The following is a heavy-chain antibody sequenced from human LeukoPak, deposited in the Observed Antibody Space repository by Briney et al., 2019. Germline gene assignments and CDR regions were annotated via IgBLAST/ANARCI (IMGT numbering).Heavy chain of an antibody. CDR1: RFTFSSYG. V-gene: IGHV3-33*06. D-gene: IGHD3-22*01. Sequence: GGSLRLSCAASRFTFSSYGMHWVRQAPGKGLEWVALIWYDGSNKYYADSVKGRFTISRDNSKNTLYLQMNSLRAEDTAVYYCAKSSGYYPEYWGQGTLVTVSS. CDR3: AKSSGYYPEY. CDR2: IWYDGSNK. J-gene: IGHJ4*02.